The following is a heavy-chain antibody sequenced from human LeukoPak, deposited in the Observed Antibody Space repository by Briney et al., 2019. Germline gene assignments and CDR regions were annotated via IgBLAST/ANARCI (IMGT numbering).Heavy chain of an antibody. CDR1: GGSISSSSYY. J-gene: IGHJ3*02. V-gene: IGHV4-39*07. CDR2: INHSGST. Sequence: SETLSLTCTVSGGSISSSSYYWGWIRQPPGKGLEWIGEINHSGSTNYNPSLKSRVTISVDTSKNQFSLKLSSVTAADTAVYYCARGGYIVVVTEDAFDIWGQGTMVTVSS. CDR3: ARGGYIVVVTEDAFDI. D-gene: IGHD2-21*02.